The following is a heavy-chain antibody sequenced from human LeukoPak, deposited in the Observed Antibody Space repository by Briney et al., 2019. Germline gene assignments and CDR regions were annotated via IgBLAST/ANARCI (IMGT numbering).Heavy chain of an antibody. J-gene: IGHJ4*02. CDR3: AREGIAAAGTLYNYFDY. Sequence: ASVKVSCKASGGTFSSYAISWVRQAPGQGLEWMGGIIPIFGTANYAQKFQGRVTITADESTSTAYMELSSLRSEDTAVYYCAREGIAAAGTLYNYFDYWGQGTLVTASS. V-gene: IGHV1-69*13. CDR1: GGTFSSYA. D-gene: IGHD6-13*01. CDR2: IIPIFGTA.